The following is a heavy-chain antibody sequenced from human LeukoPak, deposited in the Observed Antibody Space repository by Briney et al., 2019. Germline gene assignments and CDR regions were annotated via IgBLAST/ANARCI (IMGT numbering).Heavy chain of an antibody. CDR3: ASAGDTSDYFYFSAFDI. D-gene: IGHD3-22*01. CDR2: IYPGDSDT. J-gene: IGHJ3*02. Sequence: GESLKICCQGSGYSFTNSWIGWVRHMPGKGLEWMGIIYPGDSDTTYSPSLQGQVTISADKSISTAYLQWSSLKASDTAMYYCASAGDTSDYFYFSAFDIWGQGTMVTVSS. V-gene: IGHV5-51*01. CDR1: GYSFTNSW.